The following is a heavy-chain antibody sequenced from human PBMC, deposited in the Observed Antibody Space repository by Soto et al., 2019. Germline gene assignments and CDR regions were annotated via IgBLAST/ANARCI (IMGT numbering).Heavy chain of an antibody. CDR3: ARETMYSSGSFDY. J-gene: IGHJ4*02. CDR2: IIPIFGTA. Sequence: QVQLVQSGAEVKKPGSSVKVSCKASGGTFSSYAISWVRQAPGQGLEWMGGIIPIFGTANYAQKFQGRVKITAEKSRSRAYMELSRLRSEDTAVYYCARETMYSSGSFDYWGQGTLVTVSS. D-gene: IGHD6-19*01. CDR1: GGTFSSYA. V-gene: IGHV1-69*06.